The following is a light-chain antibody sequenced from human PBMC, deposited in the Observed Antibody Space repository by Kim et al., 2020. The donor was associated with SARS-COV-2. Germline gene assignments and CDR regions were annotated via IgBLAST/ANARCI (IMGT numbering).Light chain of an antibody. CDR1: LSVLYSSNSENY. V-gene: IGKV4-1*01. J-gene: IGKJ4*01. CDR3: QQYYSSPPT. Sequence: IVMTQSPDSLAVSLGERATINCKSSLSVLYSSNSENYLAWYQQKPGQPPKLLISWASTRQSGVPDRFGGSGSGTDFTLTISSLQADDVAVYYCQQYYSSPPTFGGGTKVDIK. CDR2: WAS.